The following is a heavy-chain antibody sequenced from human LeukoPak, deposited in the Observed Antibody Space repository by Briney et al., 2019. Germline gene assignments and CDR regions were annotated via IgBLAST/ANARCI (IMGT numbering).Heavy chain of an antibody. CDR1: GFTFSSYS. Sequence: GGSLRLSCAASGFTFSSYSMNCVRHAQRKGLEWVSSISRSSSYIYYADSVKGRFTISRDNAKNSLYLQMNSLRAEDTTVYYCAAGSGSYRDWFDPWGQGTLVTVSS. V-gene: IGHV3-21*01. CDR3: AAGSGSYRDWFDP. J-gene: IGHJ5*02. D-gene: IGHD3-10*01. CDR2: ISRSSSYI.